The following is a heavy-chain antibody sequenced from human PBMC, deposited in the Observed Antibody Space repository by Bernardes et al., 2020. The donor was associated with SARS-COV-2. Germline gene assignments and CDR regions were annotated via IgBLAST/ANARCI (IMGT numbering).Heavy chain of an antibody. CDR1: EFTFSSYA. CDR2: ITSSSSYK. Sequence: GGSLRLSCAASEFTFSSYAMSWVRQAPGKGLEWVSSITSSSSYKYYADSVKGRFTISRDNAKNSLYLQMNSLRAEDTAVYFCARDTDRNYVFDYWGQVTLVTVSS. V-gene: IGHV3-21*01. J-gene: IGHJ4*02. CDR3: ARDTDRNYVFDY. D-gene: IGHD1-7*01.